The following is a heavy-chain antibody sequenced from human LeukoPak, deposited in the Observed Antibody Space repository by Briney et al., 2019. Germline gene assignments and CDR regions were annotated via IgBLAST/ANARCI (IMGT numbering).Heavy chain of an antibody. CDR1: GGTFSSYA. J-gene: IGHJ4*02. CDR3: ASHSGPLDY. Sequence: GASVKVSCKASGGTFSSYAISWVRQAPGQGLEWMGWINPNSGGTNYAQKFQGRVAMTRDTSISTAYMELSRLRSDDTAVYYCASHSGPLDYWGQGTLVTVSS. V-gene: IGHV1-2*02. CDR2: INPNSGGT. D-gene: IGHD5-12*01.